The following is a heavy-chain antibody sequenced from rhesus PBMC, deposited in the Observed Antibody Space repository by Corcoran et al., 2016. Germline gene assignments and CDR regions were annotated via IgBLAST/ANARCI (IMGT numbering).Heavy chain of an antibody. CDR3: ARAGRPYGLDS. V-gene: IGHV4-122*02. J-gene: IGHJ6*01. Sequence: QVQLQESGPGLVKPSETLSLTCAVSGGSISSGYYYWSWIRQPPGKGLGWIGYITYRGRTSYTPSLKRRVTISRDTSKNQFSLKLSSVTAADTAVYYCARAGRPYGLDSWGQGVVVTVSS. CDR2: ITYRGRT. D-gene: IGHD2-21*01. CDR1: GGSISSGYYY.